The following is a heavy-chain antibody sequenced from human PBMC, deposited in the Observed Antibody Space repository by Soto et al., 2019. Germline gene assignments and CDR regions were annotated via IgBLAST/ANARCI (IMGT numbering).Heavy chain of an antibody. D-gene: IGHD3-3*01. Sequence: SETLSLTCTVSGGSIISYYWSWIRQPPGKGLEWIGYIYYSGSTNYNPSLKSRVTISVDTSKNQFSLKLSSVTAADTAVYYCARESRGVVYYYGMDVWGQGTTVTVSS. CDR1: GGSIISYY. J-gene: IGHJ6*02. CDR2: IYYSGST. V-gene: IGHV4-59*01. CDR3: ARESRGVVYYYGMDV.